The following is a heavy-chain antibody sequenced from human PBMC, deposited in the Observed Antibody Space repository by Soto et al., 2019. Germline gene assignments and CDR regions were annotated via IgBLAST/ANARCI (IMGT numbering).Heavy chain of an antibody. D-gene: IGHD2-15*01. Sequence: QLQLQESGPGLVKPSETLSLTCTVSGGSISSSSYYWGWIRQPPGKGLEWIGSIYYSGSTYYNPSLKSRVTISVDTSKNQFSLKLSSVTAADTAVYYCARRRCSGGSCYYHWGQGTLVTVSS. CDR1: GGSISSSSYY. J-gene: IGHJ4*02. CDR3: ARRRCSGGSCYYH. V-gene: IGHV4-39*01. CDR2: IYYSGST.